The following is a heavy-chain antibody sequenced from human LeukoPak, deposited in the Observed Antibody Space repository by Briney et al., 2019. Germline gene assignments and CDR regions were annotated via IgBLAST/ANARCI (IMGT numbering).Heavy chain of an antibody. J-gene: IGHJ5*02. Sequence: SETLSLTCTVSGGSISSGDYYWSWIRQPPGKGLEWIGYIYYSVSTSYNPSLKSRVTISVDTSKNQFSLKLSSVTAADTAVYYCAREQSSYYYGSGSYYNGPRVGNWFDPWGQGTLVTVSS. D-gene: IGHD3-10*01. CDR1: GGSISSGDYY. CDR2: IYYSVST. CDR3: AREQSSYYYGSGSYYNGPRVGNWFDP. V-gene: IGHV4-30-4*01.